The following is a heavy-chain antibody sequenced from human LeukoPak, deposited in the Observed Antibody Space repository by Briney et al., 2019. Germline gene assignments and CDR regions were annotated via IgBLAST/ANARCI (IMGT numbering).Heavy chain of an antibody. CDR3: AREGGTALFDY. CDR1: GYTFTSYY. Sequence: ASMKVSCKASGYTFTSYYMHWVRQAPGQGLEWMGIINPSGGSTSYAQKFQGRVTMTRDTSTSTVYMELSSLRSEDTAVYYCAREGGTALFDYWGQGTLVTVSS. CDR2: INPSGGST. D-gene: IGHD1-7*01. V-gene: IGHV1-46*01. J-gene: IGHJ4*02.